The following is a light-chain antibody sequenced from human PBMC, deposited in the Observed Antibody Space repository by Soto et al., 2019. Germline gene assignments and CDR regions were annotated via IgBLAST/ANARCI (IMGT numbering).Light chain of an antibody. CDR2: AAS. CDR1: QGISSF. V-gene: IGKV1-17*03. Sequence: DLQMTQSPSAMSASVGDRVTITCRASQGISSFLAWFQQKPGEVPKRLIYAASSLQSGVPSRFSGSGSGTEFTLTISSLQPEDFATYYCLQHNSSPYTFGQGTKLEIK. CDR3: LQHNSSPYT. J-gene: IGKJ2*01.